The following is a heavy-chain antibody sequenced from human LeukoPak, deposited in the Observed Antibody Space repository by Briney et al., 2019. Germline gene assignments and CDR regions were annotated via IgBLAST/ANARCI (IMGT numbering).Heavy chain of an antibody. CDR3: ARAKRWLPFDY. CDR1: GDSISSGAYY. Sequence: PSETLSLTCTVSGDSISSGAYYWSWIRQPAGKGLEWIGRIYTSGSTNYNPSLKSRVTISVDTSKNQFSLRLSSVTAADTAVYYCARAKRWLPFDYWGQGTLVTVSS. CDR2: IYTSGST. V-gene: IGHV4-61*02. D-gene: IGHD5-24*01. J-gene: IGHJ4*02.